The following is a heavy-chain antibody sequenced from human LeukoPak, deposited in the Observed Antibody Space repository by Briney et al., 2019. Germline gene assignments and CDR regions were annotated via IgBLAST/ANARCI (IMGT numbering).Heavy chain of an antibody. CDR3: ARIIAVAGLFYFDY. Sequence: SETLSLTCAGSGGSISSSNWWSWVRQPPGKGLEWIGEIYHSGSTNYNPSLKSRVTISVDKSKNQFSLKLSSVTAADTAVYYCARIIAVAGLFYFDYWGQGTLVTVSS. V-gene: IGHV4-4*02. J-gene: IGHJ4*02. CDR2: IYHSGST. CDR1: GGSISSSNW. D-gene: IGHD6-19*01.